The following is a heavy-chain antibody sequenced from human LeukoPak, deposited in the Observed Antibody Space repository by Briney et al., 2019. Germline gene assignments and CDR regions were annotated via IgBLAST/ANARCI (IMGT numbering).Heavy chain of an antibody. J-gene: IGHJ4*02. CDR2: VSSSSSYI. D-gene: IGHD1-26*01. CDR3: ARDSPEWELPLFS. V-gene: IGHV3-21*01. Sequence: KPGGSLRLSCAASGFTFSSYAMSWVRQAPGKGLEWVSSVSSSSSYIYYADSVKGRFTISRDNAKNSLYLQMNSLRAEDTAVYYCARDSPEWELPLFSWGQGTLVTVSS. CDR1: GFTFSSYA.